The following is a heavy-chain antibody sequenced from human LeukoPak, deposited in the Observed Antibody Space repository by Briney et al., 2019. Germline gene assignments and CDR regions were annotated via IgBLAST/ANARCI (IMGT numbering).Heavy chain of an antibody. Sequence: ASVKVSCKASGYTFTSYGISWVRQAPGQGLEWMGWINPYTGDTNSAQKFQGRVTMTRDTSISTAYMELSRLTSDDPAVYYCARDLESPGELKYYYYMDVWGNGTTVTVSS. CDR1: GYTFTSYG. CDR3: ARDLESPGELKYYYYMDV. V-gene: IGHV1-18*01. J-gene: IGHJ6*03. D-gene: IGHD1-26*01. CDR2: INPYTGDT.